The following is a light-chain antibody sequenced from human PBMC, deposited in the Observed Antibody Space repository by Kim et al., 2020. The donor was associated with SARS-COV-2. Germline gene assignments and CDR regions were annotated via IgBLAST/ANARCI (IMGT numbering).Light chain of an antibody. CDR2: GAS. Sequence: EIVLTQSPGTLSLSPGERATLSCRASQSVIITYLAWYQQKPGQAPRLLLYGASSRATGIPDRFSGSGSGTDFTLTISRLEPEDFAVYYCQQYGGSPPGLTFGGGTKVDIK. V-gene: IGKV3-20*01. CDR3: QQYGGSPPGLT. CDR1: QSVIITY. J-gene: IGKJ4*01.